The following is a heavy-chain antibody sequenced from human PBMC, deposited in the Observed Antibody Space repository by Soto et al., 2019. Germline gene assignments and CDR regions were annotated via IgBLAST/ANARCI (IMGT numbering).Heavy chain of an antibody. D-gene: IGHD3-10*01. CDR1: GGSISSISYY. J-gene: IGHJ4*03. CDR3: ARRGDGYFDF. CDR2: IYYSGST. V-gene: IGHV4-39*07. Sequence: SSETLSLTCTVSGGSISSISYYWGWIRQPPGKGLEWIGSIYYSGSTYYNPSLKSRVTISVDTSKNQFSLKLSSVTAADTAVYYCARRGDGYFDFWGQGSLVTVSS.